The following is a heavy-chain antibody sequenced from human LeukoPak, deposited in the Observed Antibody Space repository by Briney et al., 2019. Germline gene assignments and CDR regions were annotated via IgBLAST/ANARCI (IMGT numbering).Heavy chain of an antibody. V-gene: IGHV3-23*01. J-gene: IGHJ6*02. CDR1: GFTFSSYA. D-gene: IGHD3-16*01. CDR2: ISGSGGST. Sequence: PGGSLRLSCAASGFTFSSYAMSWVRQAPGKGLEWVSAISGSGGSTYYADSVKGRFTISRDNSKNTLYLQMNSLRAEDTAVYYCAEDRYGGDYYYYGMDVWGQGTTVTVSS. CDR3: AEDRYGGDYYYYGMDV.